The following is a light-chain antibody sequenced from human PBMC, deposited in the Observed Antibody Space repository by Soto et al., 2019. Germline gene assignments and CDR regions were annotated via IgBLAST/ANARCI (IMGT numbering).Light chain of an antibody. CDR2: DAS. CDR1: QGLGTN. V-gene: IGKV3D-15*01. J-gene: IGKJ1*01. CDR3: QQTKTPGT. Sequence: EVVTTQSPATLSVSPGERATLSCRASQGLGTNLAWYQRKPGQAPRLLIYDASNRATGIPARFSGSGSGTDFTLTISGLQPEDFGTYYCQQTKTPGTFGQGTKVDI.